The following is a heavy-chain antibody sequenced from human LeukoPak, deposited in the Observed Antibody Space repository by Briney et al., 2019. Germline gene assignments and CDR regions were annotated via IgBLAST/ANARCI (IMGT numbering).Heavy chain of an antibody. CDR3: TRDRTTITLFEL. V-gene: IGHV3-74*01. D-gene: IGHD4-11*01. Sequence: GGSLRLSCEASGFTFSSYWMHWVRQAPGKGLVWVSRINSDGSSTSYADSVKGRFTISRDNAKNTLYLQMNSLRAEDTAVYYCTRDRTTITLFELWGQGTLVTVSS. J-gene: IGHJ4*02. CDR2: INSDGSST. CDR1: GFTFSSYW.